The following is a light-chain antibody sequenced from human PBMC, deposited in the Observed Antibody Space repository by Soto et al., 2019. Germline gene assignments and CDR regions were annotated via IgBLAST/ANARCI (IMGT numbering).Light chain of an antibody. Sequence: EIVLTQSPGTLSLSPGEGATLSCRASHNISSTYLAWYQQRPGQARRLLIYGASSRAPDIPDRFSGSGSGTDFTLPVSRLEPDDFAVCYCQHYSSWMYTFGHGTMVEIK. J-gene: IGKJ2*01. V-gene: IGKV3-20*01. CDR2: GAS. CDR3: QHYSSWMYT. CDR1: HNISSTY.